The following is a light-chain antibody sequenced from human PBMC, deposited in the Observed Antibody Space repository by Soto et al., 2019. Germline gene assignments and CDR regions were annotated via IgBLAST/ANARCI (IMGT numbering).Light chain of an antibody. CDR2: DVS. CDR1: SSDVGGYNY. J-gene: IGLJ1*01. Sequence: QSLLTHPRSLSGSPGQSVTISCTGASSDVGGYNYVSWYQQHPGKAPKLMIYDVSKRPSGVPDRFSGSKSGNTASLTISGLQTEDEADYYCCSYAGRYTYVFGSGTKVTVL. CDR3: CSYAGRYTYV. V-gene: IGLV2-11*01.